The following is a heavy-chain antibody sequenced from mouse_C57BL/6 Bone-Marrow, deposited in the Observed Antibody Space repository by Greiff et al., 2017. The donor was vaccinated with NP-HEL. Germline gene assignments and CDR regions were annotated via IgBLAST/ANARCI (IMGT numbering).Heavy chain of an antibody. CDR1: GYTFTDYN. J-gene: IGHJ2*01. CDR2: INPNNGGT. CDR3: ARNTYYFDY. V-gene: IGHV1-18*01. Sequence: EVKLMESGPELVKPGASVKIPCKASGYTFTDYNMDWVKQSHGKSLEWIGDINPNNGGTIYNQKFKGKATLTVDKSSSTAYMELRSLTSEDTAVYYCARNTYYFDYWGQGTTLTVSS.